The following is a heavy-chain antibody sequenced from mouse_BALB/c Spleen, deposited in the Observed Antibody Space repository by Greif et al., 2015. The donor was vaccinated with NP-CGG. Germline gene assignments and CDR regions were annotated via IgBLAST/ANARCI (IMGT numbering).Heavy chain of an antibody. J-gene: IGHJ4*01. CDR3: ARSDYYGSSYYYAMDY. CDR1: GYTFTSSW. D-gene: IGHD1-1*01. V-gene: IGHV1S130*01. Sequence: QVQLKHSGSVLVRPGASVKLSCKASGYTFTSSWMHWAKQRPGQGLEWIGEIHPNSGNTNYNEKFKGKATLTVDTSSSTAYVDLSSLTSEDSAVYYCARSDYYGSSYYYAMDYWGQGTSVTVSS. CDR2: IHPNSGNT.